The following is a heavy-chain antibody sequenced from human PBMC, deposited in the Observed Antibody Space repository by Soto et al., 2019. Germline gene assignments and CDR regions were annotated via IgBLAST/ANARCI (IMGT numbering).Heavy chain of an antibody. D-gene: IGHD1-26*01. CDR1: GRTFNLNADFLY. V-gene: IGHV4-39*01. Sequence: SEALSLTYTVSGRTFNLNADFLYLAWIRQPPGKGLEWIGSIDNGGNTHYNAPLKSRVIISADTSKNQFSLSLNSVTAADTAVYYCVKRSLLMAPTWGQGIQVTVSS. J-gene: IGHJ4*02. CDR3: VKRSLLMAPT. CDR2: IDNGGNT.